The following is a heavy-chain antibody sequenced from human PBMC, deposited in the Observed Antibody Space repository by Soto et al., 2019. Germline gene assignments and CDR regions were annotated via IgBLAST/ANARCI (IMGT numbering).Heavy chain of an antibody. J-gene: IGHJ4*02. V-gene: IGHV1-69*02. CDR2: IIPILGIA. CDR1: GGTFSSYT. Sequence: QVQLVQSGAEVKKPGSSVKVSCKASGGTFSSYTISWVRQAPGQGLEWMGRIIPILGIANYAQKFQGRATITADKSTSTAYMELSSLRSEDTAVYYCARPGIAAAGNEGFDYWGQGTLVTVSS. D-gene: IGHD6-13*01. CDR3: ARPGIAAAGNEGFDY.